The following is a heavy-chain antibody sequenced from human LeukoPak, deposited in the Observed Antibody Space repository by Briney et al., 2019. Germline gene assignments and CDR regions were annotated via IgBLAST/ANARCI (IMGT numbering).Heavy chain of an antibody. J-gene: IGHJ4*02. CDR1: GFTVSSNY. D-gene: IGHD2-21*01. V-gene: IGHV3-53*01. CDR2: IYSGGST. Sequence: PGGSLRLSCVVSGFTVSSNYMSWVRQAPGKGLEWVSVIYSGGSTYYADSVKGRFTISRDNSKNTLYLQMSSLRAEDTAVYYCARNIGGVGYWGQGTLVTVSS. CDR3: ARNIGGVGY.